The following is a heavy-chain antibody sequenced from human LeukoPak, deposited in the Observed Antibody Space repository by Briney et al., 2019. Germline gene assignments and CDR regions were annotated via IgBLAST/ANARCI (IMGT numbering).Heavy chain of an antibody. CDR1: GYTFTSYG. V-gene: IGHV1-18*01. CDR3: ARDLSGVSYYDSSGYVVQGIPLDY. J-gene: IGHJ4*02. Sequence: VASVKVSCKASGYTFTSYGISWVRQAPGQGLEWMGWISAYNGNTNYAQKLQGRVTMTTDTSTSTAYMELRSLRSDDTAVYYCARDLSGVSYYDSSGYVVQGIPLDYWGQGTLVTVSS. CDR2: ISAYNGNT. D-gene: IGHD3-22*01.